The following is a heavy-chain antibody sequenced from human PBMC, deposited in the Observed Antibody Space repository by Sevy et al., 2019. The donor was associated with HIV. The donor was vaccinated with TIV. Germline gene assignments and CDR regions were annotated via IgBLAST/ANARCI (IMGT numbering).Heavy chain of an antibody. V-gene: IGHV3-23*01. Sequence: GGSLRLSFAASGFTFSSYAMSWARKAPGKGLEWVSAISGSGGSTYSADSVKGRFTISRDNSKNTLYLQMNSLRAEDTAVYYCAKEKAAGRYYYYGMDVWGQGTTVTVSS. CDR1: GFTFSSYA. CDR3: AKEKAAGRYYYYGMDV. J-gene: IGHJ6*02. D-gene: IGHD6-13*01. CDR2: ISGSGGST.